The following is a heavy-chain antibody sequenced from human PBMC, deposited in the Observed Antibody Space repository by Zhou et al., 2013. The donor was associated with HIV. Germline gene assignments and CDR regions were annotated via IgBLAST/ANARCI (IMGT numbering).Heavy chain of an antibody. V-gene: IGHV1-8*02. CDR1: GDTFSNYN. CDR2: SGVRQAPAQGFEWLAWATGHNDNT. CDR3: ARDGGIDWDDSGSEY. D-gene: IGHD1-1*01. J-gene: IGHJ4*02. Sequence: QVQLVQSGAEVKKPGSSMKVSCKASGDTFSNYNINWVRHVPGQGLEWMGWISGVRQAPAQGFEWLAWATGHNDNTKYAEKFQDRMTMTIDTSMNRVYMQLRSLTSDDTAVYYCARDGGIDWDDSGSEYWGQGTLVTVSS.